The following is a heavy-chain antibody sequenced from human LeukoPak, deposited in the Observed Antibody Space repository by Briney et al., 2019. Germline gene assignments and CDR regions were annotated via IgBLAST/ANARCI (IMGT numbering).Heavy chain of an antibody. CDR2: IIPIFGTA. Sequence: GASVKVSCKASGGTFGSYAISWVRQAPGQGLEWMGGIIPIFGTANYAQKFQGRVTITADESTSTAYMELSSLRSEDTAVYYCARDQASRDAFDIWGQGTMVTVSS. V-gene: IGHV1-69*01. CDR1: GGTFGSYA. CDR3: ARDQASRDAFDI. J-gene: IGHJ3*02.